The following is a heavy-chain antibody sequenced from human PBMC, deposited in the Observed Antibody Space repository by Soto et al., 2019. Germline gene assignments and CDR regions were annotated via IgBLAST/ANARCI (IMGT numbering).Heavy chain of an antibody. D-gene: IGHD5-12*01. CDR1: RFTFSTYE. CDR2: ISSSGYTV. Sequence: EVQLVESGGALVQPGGSLRLSCAASRFTFSTYEMNWVRQAPGKGLEWVSYISSSGYTVYYADSVKGRFTISRDNTRNSLYLQMNSLRDEDTALYYCVRYCRTTLCNGVATRTFDYWGQGTLVTVSS. J-gene: IGHJ4*02. CDR3: VRYCRTTLCNGVATRTFDY. V-gene: IGHV3-48*03.